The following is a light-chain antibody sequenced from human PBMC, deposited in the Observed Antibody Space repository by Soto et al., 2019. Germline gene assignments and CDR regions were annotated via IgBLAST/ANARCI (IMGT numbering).Light chain of an antibody. J-gene: IGKJ3*01. V-gene: IGKV1-39*01. CDR2: AAS. CDR1: QSISSF. Sequence: DIQMTQSPSSLSASVGDRVTITCRASQSISSFLNWYQQKPGKAPKLLIYAASSLQSGVPSRFSGSGSGTDFTLIISSLQPEDFGTYYCQQSYRDFTFGPGTKVDLK. CDR3: QQSYRDFT.